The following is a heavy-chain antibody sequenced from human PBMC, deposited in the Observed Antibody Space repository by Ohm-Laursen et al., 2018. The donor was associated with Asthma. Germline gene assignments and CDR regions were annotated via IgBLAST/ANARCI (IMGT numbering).Heavy chain of an antibody. CDR1: GFTFSSYG. CDR2: ISYDGSNK. J-gene: IGHJ5*02. CDR3: AKDSRRDGYTWFDP. D-gene: IGHD5-24*01. V-gene: IGHV3-30*18. Sequence: RSLRLSCAASGFTFSSYGMHWVRQAPGKGLEWVAVISYDGSNKYYADSVKGRFTISRDNSKNTLYLQMNSLRAEDTAVYYCAKDSRRDGYTWFDPWGQGTLVTVSS.